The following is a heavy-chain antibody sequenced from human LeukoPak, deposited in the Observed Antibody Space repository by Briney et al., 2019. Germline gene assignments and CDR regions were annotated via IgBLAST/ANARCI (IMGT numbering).Heavy chain of an antibody. V-gene: IGHV1-18*01. CDR2: IRLYSGNT. Sequence: GASVKVSCKASGYTFTTYGISWVRQAPGQGLEWMGWIRLYSGNTNYAQKLQSRVSMTTDTSTSTAFMEVRSLRSDDTAVYYCATDNYGRGVFDYWGQGTLVTVSS. CDR3: ATDNYGRGVFDY. D-gene: IGHD3-10*01. J-gene: IGHJ4*02. CDR1: GYTFTTYG.